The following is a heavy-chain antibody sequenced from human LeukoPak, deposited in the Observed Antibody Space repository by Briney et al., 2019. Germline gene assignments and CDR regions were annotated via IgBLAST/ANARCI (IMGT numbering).Heavy chain of an antibody. Sequence: GRSLRVSCAASGFTFDDYAMHWVRQVPGKGLEWVSGISWNSGSIGYADTVQGRFTISRDNAKKSLYLQMNSLRPEDTALYYCALFYGSGSYYSDYWGQGTLATVPS. CDR2: ISWNSGSI. CDR1: GFTFDDYA. J-gene: IGHJ4*02. D-gene: IGHD3-10*01. CDR3: ALFYGSGSYYSDY. V-gene: IGHV3-9*01.